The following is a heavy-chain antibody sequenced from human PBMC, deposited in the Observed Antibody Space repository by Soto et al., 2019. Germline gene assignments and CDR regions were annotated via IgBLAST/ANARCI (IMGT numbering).Heavy chain of an antibody. J-gene: IGHJ4*01. D-gene: IGHD2-15*01. CDR2: ISAYNGNT. CDR1: GYTFTSYG. V-gene: IGHV1-18*04. CDR3: GGGCSGGSCLPGAIDY. Sequence: QVQLVQSGAEVKKPGASVKVSCKASGYTFTSYGISWVRQAPGQGLEWMGWISAYNGNTNYAQKLQGRVTMTTDTSTSTAYMEMRSLRSDDTAVYYCGGGCSGGSCLPGAIDYCGHGNLVTVST.